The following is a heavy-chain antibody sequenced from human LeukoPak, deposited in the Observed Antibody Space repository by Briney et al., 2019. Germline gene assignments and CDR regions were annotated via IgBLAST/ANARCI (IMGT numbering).Heavy chain of an antibody. CDR1: GFTFSSYA. V-gene: IGHV3-48*03. CDR3: PGGVVDTAMVTNYYYYYGMDV. J-gene: IGHJ6*04. D-gene: IGHD5-18*01. Sequence: GGTLRLSCAASGFTFSSYALHWVRQAPGQGLAGVSYISTSSSTIYYAFSVKSQFINSRDNAKNSLYLQMNSLRAEDTAVYYCPGGVVDTAMVTNYYYYYGMDVWGKGTTVTVSS. CDR2: ISTSSSTI.